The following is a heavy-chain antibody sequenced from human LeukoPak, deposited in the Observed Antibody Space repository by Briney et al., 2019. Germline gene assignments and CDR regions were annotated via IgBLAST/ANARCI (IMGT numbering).Heavy chain of an antibody. Sequence: GGSLRLSCAASGFTVSSNYMSWVRQAPGEGLEWVSVIYSGGSTYYADSVKGRFTISRDNSKNTLYLQMNSLRAEDTAVYYCASSTTGSGSSYFDYWGQGTLVTVSS. CDR3: ASSTTGSGSSYFDY. J-gene: IGHJ4*02. CDR2: IYSGGST. V-gene: IGHV3-53*01. D-gene: IGHD3-10*01. CDR1: GFTVSSNY.